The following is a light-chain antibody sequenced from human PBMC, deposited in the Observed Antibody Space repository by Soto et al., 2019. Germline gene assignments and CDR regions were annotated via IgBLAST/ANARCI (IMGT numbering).Light chain of an antibody. CDR3: QQYGSSRDT. V-gene: IGKV3-20*01. Sequence: EIVLTPSPGTLSLSPVERATLSCRASPSVTNFLAWYQQKPGQAPRLLIYGASSRATGIPDRFSGSGSGTDFTLTISRLEPEDFAVYYCQQYGSSRDTFGQGTRLEI. J-gene: IGKJ5*01. CDR2: GAS. CDR1: PSVTNF.